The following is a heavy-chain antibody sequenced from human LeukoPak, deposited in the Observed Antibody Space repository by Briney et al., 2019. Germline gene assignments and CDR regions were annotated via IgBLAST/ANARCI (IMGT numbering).Heavy chain of an antibody. J-gene: IGHJ4*02. CDR2: ISSSSSYI. CDR3: ARSLRFFDYFDY. Sequence: GGSLRLSCAASRFTFSSYSMNWVRQAPGQGLEWVSSISSSSSYIYYADSVKGRFTISRDNAKNSLYLQMNSLRAEDTAVYYCARSLRFFDYFDYWGQGTLVTVSS. V-gene: IGHV3-21*01. CDR1: RFTFSSYS. D-gene: IGHD3-3*01.